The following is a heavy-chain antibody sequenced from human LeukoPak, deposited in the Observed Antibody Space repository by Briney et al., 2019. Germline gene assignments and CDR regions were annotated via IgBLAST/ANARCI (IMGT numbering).Heavy chain of an antibody. CDR1: GFTFSSYW. CDR2: IKQDGSEK. V-gene: IGHV3-7*01. J-gene: IGHJ6*03. Sequence: GGSLRLSCAASGFTFSSYWMSWVRQAPGKGLEWVANIKQDGSEKYYVDSVKGRFTISRDNAKNSLYLQMNSLRAEDTAVYYCARDRYYYDSSGYYPNDYYYYYYMDVWGKGTTVTISS. D-gene: IGHD3-22*01. CDR3: ARDRYYYDSSGYYPNDYYYYYYMDV.